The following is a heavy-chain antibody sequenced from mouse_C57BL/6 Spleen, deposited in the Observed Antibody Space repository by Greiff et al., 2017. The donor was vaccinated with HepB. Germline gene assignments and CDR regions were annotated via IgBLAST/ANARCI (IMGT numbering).Heavy chain of an antibody. CDR1: GYTFTDYY. J-gene: IGHJ2*01. V-gene: IGHV1-76*01. CDR2: IYPGSGNT. D-gene: IGHD1-1*01. Sequence: VQLQQSGAELVRPGASVKLSCKASGYTFTDYYINWVKQRPGQGLEWIARIYPGSGNTYYNEKFKGKATLTAEKSSSTAYMQLSSLTSEDSAVYFCARSGTTVVEGFDYWGQGTTLTVSS. CDR3: ARSGTTVVEGFDY.